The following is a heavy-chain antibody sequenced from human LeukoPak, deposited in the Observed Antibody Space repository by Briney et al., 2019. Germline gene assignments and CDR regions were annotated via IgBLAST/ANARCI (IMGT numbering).Heavy chain of an antibody. CDR1: GFTFSGSA. Sequence: GGSLKLSCAASGFTFSGSAMHWVRQASGKGLEWVGRIRSKANSYATAYAASVKGRFTISRDDSKNTAYLQMNSLKTEDTAVYYCTSVSYSSSWYGFDYWGQGTLVTVSS. V-gene: IGHV3-73*01. CDR2: IRSKANSYAT. D-gene: IGHD6-13*01. J-gene: IGHJ4*02. CDR3: TSVSYSSSWYGFDY.